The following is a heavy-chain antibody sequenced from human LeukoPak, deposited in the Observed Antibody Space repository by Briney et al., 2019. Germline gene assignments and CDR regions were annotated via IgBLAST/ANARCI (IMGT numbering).Heavy chain of an antibody. CDR3: ARVRYCSSTSCYNYYYYYMDV. CDR1: GDTFTGYY. J-gene: IGHJ6*03. D-gene: IGHD2-2*02. CDR2: IIPIFGTA. V-gene: IGHV1-69*05. Sequence: SVKVSCKASGDTFTGYYMHWVRQAPGQGLEWMGGIIPIFGTANYAQKFQGRVTITTDESTSTAYMELSSLRSEDTAVYYCARVRYCSSTSCYNYYYYYMDVWGKGTTVTVSS.